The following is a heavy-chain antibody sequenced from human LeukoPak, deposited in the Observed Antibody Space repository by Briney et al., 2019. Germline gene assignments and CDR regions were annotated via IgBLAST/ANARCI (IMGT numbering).Heavy chain of an antibody. V-gene: IGHV3-7*01. CDR2: IKQDGSEK. J-gene: IGHJ4*02. CDR1: GFTFSSYS. D-gene: IGHD6-6*01. CDR3: ARVRQGY. Sequence: GGSLRLSCAASGFTFSSYSMNWVRQAPGKGLEWVANIKQDGSEKYYVDSVKGRFTISRDNAKNSLYLQMNSLRVEDTAVYYCARVRQGYWGQGTLVTVSS.